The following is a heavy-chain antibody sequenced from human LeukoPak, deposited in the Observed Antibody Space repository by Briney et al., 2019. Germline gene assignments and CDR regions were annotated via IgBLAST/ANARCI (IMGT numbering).Heavy chain of an antibody. Sequence: GASVKVSCKASGGTFSSDTISWVRQAPGQGLEWMGGIIPIFGTANYAQKFQGRVTITTDESTSTAYMELSSLRSEDTAVYYCAREDRYCSGGSCVDLWGRGTLVTVSS. D-gene: IGHD2-15*01. V-gene: IGHV1-69*05. CDR2: IIPIFGTA. CDR3: AREDRYCSGGSCVDL. J-gene: IGHJ2*01. CDR1: GGTFSSDT.